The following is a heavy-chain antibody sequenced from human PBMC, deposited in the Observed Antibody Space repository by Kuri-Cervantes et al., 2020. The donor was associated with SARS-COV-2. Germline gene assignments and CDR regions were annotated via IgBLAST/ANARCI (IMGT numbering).Heavy chain of an antibody. CDR1: GFTFSSYA. CDR3: ATELTYSSGWYGVWDY. D-gene: IGHD6-19*01. V-gene: IGHV3-23*03. CDR2: IYSGGST. Sequence: GESLKISCAASGFTFSSYAMHWVRQAPGKGLEWVSVIYSGGSTYYADSVKGRFTISRDNSKNTLYLQMNSLRTEDTAVYYCATELTYSSGWYGVWDYWGQGTLVTVSS. J-gene: IGHJ4*02.